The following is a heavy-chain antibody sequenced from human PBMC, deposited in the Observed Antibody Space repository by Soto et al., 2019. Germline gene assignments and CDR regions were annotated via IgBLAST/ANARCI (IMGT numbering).Heavy chain of an antibody. CDR3: AKDWVGGSNRYQLDY. Sequence: PGGSLRLSCAASRFTFSDYGMHWVRQAPGKGLEWVAGISHGATRKSYSDSVKGRFIISRDNSKEMLYLQLNSLRREDTAVYYCAKDWVGGSNRYQLDYWGRGTLVTVFS. V-gene: IGHV3-30*18. CDR1: RFTFSDYG. J-gene: IGHJ4*02. D-gene: IGHD4-4*01. CDR2: ISHGATRK.